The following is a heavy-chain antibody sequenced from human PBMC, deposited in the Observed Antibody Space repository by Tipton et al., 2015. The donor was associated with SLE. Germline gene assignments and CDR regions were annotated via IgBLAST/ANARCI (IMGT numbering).Heavy chain of an antibody. Sequence: GSLRLSCAASGFTFSSYEMNWVRQAPGKGLEWVSYISSSGSTIYYADSVKGRFTISRDNAKNSLYLQMNSLRAEDTAVYYCARASRGVTRYYGMDVWGQGTTVTVSS. CDR2: ISSSGSTI. V-gene: IGHV3-48*03. J-gene: IGHJ6*02. CDR3: ARASRGVTRYYGMDV. D-gene: IGHD4-23*01. CDR1: GFTFSSYE.